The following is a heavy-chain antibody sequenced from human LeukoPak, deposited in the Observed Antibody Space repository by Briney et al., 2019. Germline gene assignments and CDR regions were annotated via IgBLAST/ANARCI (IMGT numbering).Heavy chain of an antibody. D-gene: IGHD5-18*01. Sequence: SETLSLTCTVSGGSISSYYWSWIRLPPGQGLEWIGYIYYTGATYYNPSLKSRVTISLDTSKNQFSLKLSSVTAADAAVYYCARAGYSYGTGYYFDYWGQGALVTVSS. CDR1: GGSISSYY. V-gene: IGHV4-59*01. CDR3: ARAGYSYGTGYYFDY. J-gene: IGHJ4*02. CDR2: IYYTGAT.